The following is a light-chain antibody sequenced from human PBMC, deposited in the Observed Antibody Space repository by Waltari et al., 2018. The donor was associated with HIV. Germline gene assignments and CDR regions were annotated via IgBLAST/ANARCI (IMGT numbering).Light chain of an antibody. CDR2: SGS. CDR1: QSLLHSDGVNY. CDR3: QQRANWPLT. V-gene: IGKV2-28*01. J-gene: IGKJ4*01. Sequence: IVMTQSPLSLPVTPGAPASISCRSSQSLLHSDGVNYLDWYLQKPGQSPQLLIYSGSVRASGVPDRVSGSGSGTDFTLTITSLEPEDFAVYYCQQRANWPLTFGGGTKVEIK.